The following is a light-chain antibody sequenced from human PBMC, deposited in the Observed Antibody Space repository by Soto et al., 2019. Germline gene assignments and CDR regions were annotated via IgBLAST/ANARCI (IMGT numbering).Light chain of an antibody. V-gene: IGLV4-69*01. CDR1: SGHSSYA. J-gene: IGLJ2*01. Sequence: QLVLTQSPSASASLGASVKLTCTLSSGHSSYAIAWHQQQLEKGPRYLMKLNSDGSHSKGDGIPDRFSGSSSGAERYFTISSLQSEDEADYYCQTWGTGIQVFGGGTKLTVL. CDR3: QTWGTGIQV. CDR2: LNSDGSH.